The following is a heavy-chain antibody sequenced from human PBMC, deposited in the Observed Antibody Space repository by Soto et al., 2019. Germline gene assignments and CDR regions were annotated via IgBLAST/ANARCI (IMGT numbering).Heavy chain of an antibody. J-gene: IGHJ6*02. V-gene: IGHV4-61*01. CDR3: ARKTFYDFWSGPKDGMDV. CDR2: IYYTGST. CDR1: GGSVSSGSYH. D-gene: IGHD3-3*01. Sequence: KSSETLSLTCIVSGGSVSSGSYHWIWIRQPPGKGLEWIGYIYYTGSTKYNPSLRSRVTISVDTSKNQFSLNLGSVTAADTAVYYCARKTFYDFWSGPKDGMDVWGQGTTVTVSS.